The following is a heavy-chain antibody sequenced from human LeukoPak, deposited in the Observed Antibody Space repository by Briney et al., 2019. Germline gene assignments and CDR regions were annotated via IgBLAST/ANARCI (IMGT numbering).Heavy chain of an antibody. D-gene: IGHD3-3*01. CDR3: ARGIWSGGHYYLGS. J-gene: IGHJ4*02. CDR2: INAGNGHT. CDR1: GFTFTNYA. V-gene: IGHV1-3*01. Sequence: ASVKVSCKASGFTFTNYAMQWVLQAPGQSLEWMGWINAGNGHTKYSQNFQDRITITRDTSASTVYMELSSLRSEDTAMYYCARGIWSGGHYYLGSWGQGTQVTVSS.